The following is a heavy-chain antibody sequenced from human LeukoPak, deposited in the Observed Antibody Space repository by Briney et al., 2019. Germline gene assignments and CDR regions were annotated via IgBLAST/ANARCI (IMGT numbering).Heavy chain of an antibody. Sequence: GGSLRLSCAASGFTFTNAWMSWVRQAPGKGLEWVGRIKSKTDGGTTDYAAPVKGRFTISRDDSKNTLYPQMNSLKTEDTAVYYCTTDGWNDGGGFDYWGQGTLVTVSS. CDR2: IKSKTDGGTT. V-gene: IGHV3-15*01. J-gene: IGHJ4*02. CDR3: TTDGWNDGGGFDY. CDR1: GFTFTNAW. D-gene: IGHD1-1*01.